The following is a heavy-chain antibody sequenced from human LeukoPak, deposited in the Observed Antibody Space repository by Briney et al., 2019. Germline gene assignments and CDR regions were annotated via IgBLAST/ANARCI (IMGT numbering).Heavy chain of an antibody. J-gene: IGHJ6*03. CDR1: GGSFRGYY. CDR3: ARVGRIGSGYYYYYDFDV. V-gene: IGHV4-34*01. D-gene: IGHD1-26*01. CDR2: INHSGST. Sequence: SETLTLTCAVHGGSFRGYYWSWIRQPPGKGLEWIGEINHSGSTNYKPSLKKRVTISVDTSKNTFSLTLRSASAADTAVYYCARVGRIGSGYYYYYDFDVWGKGTTVTVSS.